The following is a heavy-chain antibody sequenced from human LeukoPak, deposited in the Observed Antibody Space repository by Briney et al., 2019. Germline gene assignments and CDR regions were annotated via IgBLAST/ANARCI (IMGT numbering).Heavy chain of an antibody. CDR2: IKQDGSEK. CDR3: ARALGVEMATRSDY. CDR1: GFTFSSYW. D-gene: IGHD5-24*01. Sequence: GGSLRLSCAASGFTFSSYWMSWVRQAPGKGLEWVANIKQDGSEKYYVDSVKGRFTISSDNAKNSLYLQMNSLRAEDTAVYYCARALGVEMATRSDYWGQGTLVTVSS. J-gene: IGHJ4*02. V-gene: IGHV3-7*01.